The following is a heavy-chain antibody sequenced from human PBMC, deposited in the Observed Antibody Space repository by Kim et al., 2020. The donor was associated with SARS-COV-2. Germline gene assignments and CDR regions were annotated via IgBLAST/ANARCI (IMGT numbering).Heavy chain of an antibody. CDR1: GGSFSGYY. Sequence: SETLSLTCAVYGGSFSGYYWSWIRQPPGKGLEWIGEINHSGSTNYNPSLKSRVTISVDTSKNQFSLKLSSVTAADTAVYFCARGKVVDATFYYYYAMDVWGQGTTVTVSS. V-gene: IGHV4-34*01. CDR3: ARGKVVDATFYYYYAMDV. D-gene: IGHD2-15*01. J-gene: IGHJ6*02. CDR2: INHSGST.